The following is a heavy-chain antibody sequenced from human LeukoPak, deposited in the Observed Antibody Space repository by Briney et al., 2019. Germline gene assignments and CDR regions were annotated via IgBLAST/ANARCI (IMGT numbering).Heavy chain of an antibody. J-gene: IGHJ6*02. V-gene: IGHV3-33*08. Sequence: PGRSLRLSCAASGFTFSSYGMHWVRQAPGKGLEWVAVIWYDGSNKYYADSVKGRFTISRDNSKNTLYLQMNSLRAEDTAVYYCARVAGKYYYYYGMDVWGQGATVTVSS. D-gene: IGHD4-23*01. CDR1: GFTFSSYG. CDR2: IWYDGSNK. CDR3: ARVAGKYYYYYGMDV.